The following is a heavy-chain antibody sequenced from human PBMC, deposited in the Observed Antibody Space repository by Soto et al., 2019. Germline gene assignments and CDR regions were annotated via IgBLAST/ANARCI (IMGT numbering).Heavy chain of an antibody. CDR3: ARWVEVSLDYFDS. CDR2: IYHSGST. Sequence: SETLSLTCAVSGGSISRGGYFWSWIRQPPGKGLEWIGYIYHSGSTYYNPSLKSRVAVSVDTSKNQFSLYLNSVTAADTAVYYCARWVEVSLDYFDSWGQGIPVTVSS. V-gene: IGHV4-30-2*05. J-gene: IGHJ4*02. CDR1: GGSISRGGYF.